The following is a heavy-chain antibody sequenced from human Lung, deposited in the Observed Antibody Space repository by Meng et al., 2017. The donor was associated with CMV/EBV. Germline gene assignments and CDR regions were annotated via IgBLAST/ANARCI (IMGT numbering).Heavy chain of an antibody. J-gene: IGHJ6*02. Sequence: GGSLRLXCAASGFTFSSCAMHWVRQAPGKGLEWVAVISYDGSNKYYADSVQGRFTISRDNSKNTLYVQMNSLRAEDTAVYYCARTFGVDYYAMEVWGQGSXVTVSS. V-gene: IGHV3-30*04. CDR3: ARTFGVDYYAMEV. CDR2: ISYDGSNK. CDR1: GFTFSSCA. D-gene: IGHD3-3*01.